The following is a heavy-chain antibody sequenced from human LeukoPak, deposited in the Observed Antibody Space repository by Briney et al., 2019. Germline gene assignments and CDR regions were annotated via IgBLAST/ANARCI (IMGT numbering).Heavy chain of an antibody. CDR1: GYSISSGYY. V-gene: IGHV4-38-2*02. CDR3: ARDRFGMSATGSDFDY. Sequence: SETLSLTCSVSGYSISSGYYWGWVRQTPGMGLEWIGSIHHSGSTYYNPTLKSRVTISLDTSKTQISLTLTSVTAAETAVYYCARDRFGMSATGSDFDYWGQGILVTVSS. J-gene: IGHJ4*02. D-gene: IGHD3-10*01. CDR2: IHHSGST.